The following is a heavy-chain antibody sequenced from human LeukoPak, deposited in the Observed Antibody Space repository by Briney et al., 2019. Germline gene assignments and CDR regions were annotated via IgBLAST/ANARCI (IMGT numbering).Heavy chain of an antibody. CDR2: ISGSGSST. V-gene: IGHV3-11*01. CDR1: GFTFSDSY. Sequence: PGGSLRLSGAASGFTFSDSYMSWIRQAPGKGLEWVSYISGSGSSTNYADSVKGRFTISRDNAKNSLYLQMNSLRAEDTAVYYCSRAPRTVDYWGQGTLVTVSS. CDR3: SRAPRTVDY. D-gene: IGHD2-8*02. J-gene: IGHJ4*02.